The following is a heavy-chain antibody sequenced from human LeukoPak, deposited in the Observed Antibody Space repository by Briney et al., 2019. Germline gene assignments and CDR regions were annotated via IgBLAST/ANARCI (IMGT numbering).Heavy chain of an antibody. CDR1: GFTFSSYA. CDR3: ARDPAFDY. CDR2: ISYDGSNK. Sequence: GGSLRLSCAASGFTFSSYAMHWVRQAPGKGLEWVAVISYDGSNKYYADSVKGRFTISRDNSKNTLYLQVSSLRAEDTAVYYCARDPAFDYWGQGTLVTVSS. J-gene: IGHJ4*02. V-gene: IGHV3-30-3*01. D-gene: IGHD6-25*01.